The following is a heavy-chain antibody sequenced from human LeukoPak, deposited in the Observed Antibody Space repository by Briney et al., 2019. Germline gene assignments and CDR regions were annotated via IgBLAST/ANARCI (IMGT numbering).Heavy chain of an antibody. CDR1: GVSTSSFY. CDR3: ASAYGDHDY. Sequence: SETLSLTCTVSGVSTSSFYWSWIRQPPGKGLEWIGYIYYSGRSSYNPSLKSRVTISLDTSKNQFSLKLSSVTAADTAVYYCASAYGDHDYWGQGTLVTVSS. CDR2: IYYSGRS. V-gene: IGHV4-59*08. J-gene: IGHJ4*02. D-gene: IGHD4-17*01.